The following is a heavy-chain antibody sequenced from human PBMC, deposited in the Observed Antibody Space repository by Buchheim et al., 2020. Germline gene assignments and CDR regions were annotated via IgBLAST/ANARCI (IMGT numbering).Heavy chain of an antibody. CDR2: VYSDGNT. CDR1: GASMWSNSYY. V-gene: IGHV4-39*07. Sequence: QVYLLESGPGLVKPSDTLSLNCTVSGASMWSNSYYWGWIRQPPGKGLEWIGNVYSDGNTYYNTSLKSRVSISVDTSKTQFSLKLASVTAADTAIYFCLRRYDFSTGYGIGYSQDMDVWGPGT. J-gene: IGHJ6*02. CDR3: LRRYDFSTGYGIGYSQDMDV. D-gene: IGHD3/OR15-3a*01.